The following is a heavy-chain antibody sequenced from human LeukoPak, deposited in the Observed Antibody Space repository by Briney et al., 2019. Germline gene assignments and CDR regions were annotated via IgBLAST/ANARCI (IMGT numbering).Heavy chain of an antibody. CDR2: ISAYNGNT. CDR1: GGTFTSYG. J-gene: IGHJ4*02. V-gene: IGHV1-18*01. D-gene: IGHD3-22*01. Sequence: ASVKVSCKASGGTFTSYGISWVRQAPGQGLEWMGWISAYNGNTNYAQKVQGRVTMTTDTSTSTAYMELSSLRSEDTAVYYCARGPPGYYDSSGYSTDWGQGTLVTVSS. CDR3: ARGPPGYYDSSGYSTD.